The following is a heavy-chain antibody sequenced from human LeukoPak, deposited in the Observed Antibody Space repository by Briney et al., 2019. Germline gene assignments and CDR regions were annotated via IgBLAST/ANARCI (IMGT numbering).Heavy chain of an antibody. J-gene: IGHJ4*02. V-gene: IGHV3-21*01. D-gene: IGHD2-2*01. CDR2: ISSSSSYI. CDR1: GFTFSSYA. CDR3: ARETAYATSGPIEY. Sequence: GGSLRLSCAASGFTFSSYAMNWVRQAPGKGLEWVSSISSSSSYIYYADSVKGRFTISRDTSRNTVNLQMNSLRPEDTAVYYCARETAYATSGPIEYWGQGTLVTVSS.